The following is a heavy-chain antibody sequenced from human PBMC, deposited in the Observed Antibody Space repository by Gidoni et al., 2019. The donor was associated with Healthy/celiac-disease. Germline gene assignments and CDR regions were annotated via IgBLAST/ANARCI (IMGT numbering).Heavy chain of an antibody. J-gene: IGHJ5*02. CDR3: ARAATVVTRQYNWFDP. V-gene: IGHV1-2*06. CDR1: GYTFTGYY. D-gene: IGHD4-17*01. Sequence: QVQLVQSGAEVKKPGASVKVSCKASGYTFTGYYMHWVRQAPGQGLEWMGRINPNSGGTNYAQKFQGRVTMTRDTSISTAYMELSRLRSDDTAVYYCARAATVVTRQYNWFDPWGQGTLVTVSS. CDR2: INPNSGGT.